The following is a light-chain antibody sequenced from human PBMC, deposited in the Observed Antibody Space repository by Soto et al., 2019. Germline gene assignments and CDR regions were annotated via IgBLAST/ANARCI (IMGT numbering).Light chain of an antibody. J-gene: IGLJ1*01. V-gene: IGLV1-40*01. Sequence: QSALTQPPSVSGAPGQRVTISCTGSSSNIGAGYDVHWYQQLPGTAPKLLIYDNRNRPSGVPDRFSGSKSGTSASLAITGLQAEDEADYYCQSYDSTLSGFYVFGTGTKVTVL. CDR1: SSNIGAGYD. CDR3: QSYDSTLSGFYV. CDR2: DNR.